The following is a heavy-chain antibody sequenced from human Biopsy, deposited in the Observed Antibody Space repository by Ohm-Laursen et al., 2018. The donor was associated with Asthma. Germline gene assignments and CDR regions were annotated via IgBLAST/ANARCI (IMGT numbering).Heavy chain of an antibody. CDR2: ISFDGTNR. J-gene: IGHJ4*02. V-gene: IGHV3-30*18. Sequence: SLRLSCAAPGFTFSNYGMHWVRQAPGKGLDWVAVISFDGTNRNYTDSVKGRFTISRDNSRNTLHLEMNSLKAEDTAVYFCAKEVFPGWELRRGPDSWGQGTLVTVSS. D-gene: IGHD1-26*01. CDR3: AKEVFPGWELRRGPDS. CDR1: GFTFSNYG.